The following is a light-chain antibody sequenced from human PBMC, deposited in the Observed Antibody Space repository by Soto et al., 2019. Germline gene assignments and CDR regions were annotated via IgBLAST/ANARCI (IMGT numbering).Light chain of an antibody. J-gene: IGKJ1*01. CDR3: QKYGNFWT. Sequence: IVLTQSPGTLSLSPGERTTLSCRASQSISSDLAWYQQKPGQAPRLLIYGASSRATGIPDRFSGSGSGTDFSLTIRRLEPDDFAVYYCQKYGNFWTFGQGTKVDIK. V-gene: IGKV3-20*01. CDR1: QSISSD. CDR2: GAS.